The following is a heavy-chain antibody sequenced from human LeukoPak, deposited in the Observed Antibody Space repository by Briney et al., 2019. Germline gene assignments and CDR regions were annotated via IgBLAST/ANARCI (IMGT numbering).Heavy chain of an antibody. CDR3: ARHLGYCSSTSCYEGGYDY. CDR1: GYSFTSYW. D-gene: IGHD2-2*01. CDR2: IDPSDSYN. Sequence: GESLNISCKGSGYSFTSYWISWVRQMPGKGLEWMGRIDPSDSYNNYSPSFQGHVTISADKSISTAYLQWSSLKASDTAMYYCARHLGYCSSTSCYEGGYDYWGQGTLVTVSS. V-gene: IGHV5-10-1*01. J-gene: IGHJ4*02.